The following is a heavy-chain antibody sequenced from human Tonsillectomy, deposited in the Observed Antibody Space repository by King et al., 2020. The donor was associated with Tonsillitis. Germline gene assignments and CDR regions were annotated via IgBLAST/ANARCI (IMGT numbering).Heavy chain of an antibody. Sequence: QLVQSGAEVKKPGASVKVSCKASGYTFTSYYMHWVRQAPGQGLEWMGIINPSGGSTSYAQKFQGRVTMTRDTSTSTVYMELSSLRPEYTAVYYCAREVPANPLTRFIAVWSQGTTVTVSS. CDR3: AREVPANPLTRFIAV. D-gene: IGHD1-14*01. CDR1: GYTFTSYY. J-gene: IGHJ6*02. V-gene: IGHV1-46*01. CDR2: INPSGGST.